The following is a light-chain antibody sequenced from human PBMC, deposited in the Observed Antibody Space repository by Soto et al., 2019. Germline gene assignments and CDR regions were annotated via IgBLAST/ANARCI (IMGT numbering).Light chain of an antibody. CDR1: SSNIGGNS. V-gene: IGLV1-51*01. J-gene: IGLJ1*01. CDR2: DDN. CDR3: GSWDSSLSAYV. Sequence: QSVLTQPPSVSAAPGQKVTISCPGSSSNIGGNSVSWYQQLPGTAPKLLIYDDNKRPSGIPDRFSGSKSGTPATLGITGFQTGDEADYYCGSWDSSLSAYVFGTGTKVTVL.